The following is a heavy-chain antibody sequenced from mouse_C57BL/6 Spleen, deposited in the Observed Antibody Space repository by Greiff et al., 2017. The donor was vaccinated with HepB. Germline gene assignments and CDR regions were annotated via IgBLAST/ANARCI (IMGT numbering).Heavy chain of an antibody. CDR1: GFNIKNTY. CDR3: ASGGSSYDVGYAMDY. D-gene: IGHD1-1*01. J-gene: IGHJ4*01. V-gene: IGHV14-3*01. CDR2: IDPAHGNT. Sequence: VQLQQSVAELVRPGASVKLSCTASGFNIKNTYMHWVKQRPEQGLEWIGRIDPAHGNTKYAPKFQGKATITADTSANTAYLQLSSLTSEDTAIYYCASGGSSYDVGYAMDYWGQGTSVTVSS.